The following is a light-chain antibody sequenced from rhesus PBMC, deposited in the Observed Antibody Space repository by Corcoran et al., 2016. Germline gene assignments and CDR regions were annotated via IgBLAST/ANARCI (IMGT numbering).Light chain of an antibody. CDR1: QDISIY. J-gene: IGKJ3*01. CDR3: LQYNSDPYT. Sequence: DIQVTQSPSSLSASVGDRVTITCRASQDISIYLNWYQQKPGKPPKRLIFAASSLESGVPSRFSGSGSGTEFTFTISSLQPDDFATYYCLQYNSDPYTFGPGTKLDI. CDR2: AAS. V-gene: IGKV1-43*02.